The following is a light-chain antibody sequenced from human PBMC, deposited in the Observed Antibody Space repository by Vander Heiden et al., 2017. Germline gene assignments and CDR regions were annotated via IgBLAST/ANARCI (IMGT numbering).Light chain of an antibody. Sequence: AIQLTQSPSSLSASVGYRVIMTCRASQDISSSLAWYQQKPGKAPKLLIYDASNLESGVPSRFSGNGSGTDFALTISSLQPEDFATFYCQQFNNYPLSFGGGTKVEIK. CDR3: QQFNNYPLS. CDR2: DAS. V-gene: IGKV1D-13*01. CDR1: QDISSS. J-gene: IGKJ4*01.